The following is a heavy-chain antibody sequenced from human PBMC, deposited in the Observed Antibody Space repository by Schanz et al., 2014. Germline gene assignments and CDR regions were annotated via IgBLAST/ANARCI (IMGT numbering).Heavy chain of an antibody. Sequence: QVQLQESGPGLAKPSQTLSLTCTVSGGSIRSGTYYWSWIRQPAGKALEWVGRVFPNGITNYNPSLKSRVPISLDTSKNQYSLPLPSLTAADTAVYYCARDITWRLDLWGRGTLVTVSS. CDR3: ARDITWRLDL. V-gene: IGHV4-61*02. CDR2: VFPNGIT. D-gene: IGHD1-20*01. CDR1: GGSIRSGTYY. J-gene: IGHJ2*01.